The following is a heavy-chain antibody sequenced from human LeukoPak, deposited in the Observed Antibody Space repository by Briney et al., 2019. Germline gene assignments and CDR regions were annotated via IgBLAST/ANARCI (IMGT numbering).Heavy chain of an antibody. V-gene: IGHV3-15*05. CDR2: IKSNPDGGTT. CDR1: GLTYRNAW. CDR3: TTGGPHISGHPLDY. J-gene: IGHJ4*02. Sequence: GGSLRLSCVASGLTYRNAWMTWVRQAPGKGLEWVGRIKSNPDGGTTDFAASVKGRFFISRDDSKSTLSLQMNSLKIEDTAVYYCTTGGPHISGHPLDYWGQGIPVSVSS. D-gene: IGHD2-15*01.